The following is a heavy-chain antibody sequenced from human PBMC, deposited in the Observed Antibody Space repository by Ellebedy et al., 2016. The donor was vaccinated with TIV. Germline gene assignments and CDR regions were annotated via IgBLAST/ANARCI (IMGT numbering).Heavy chain of an antibody. CDR3: AKEESSGRFDY. J-gene: IGHJ4*02. D-gene: IGHD6-19*01. V-gene: IGHV3-23*01. CDR1: GFTFRRVA. Sequence: GGSLRLXXAASGFTFRRVAMSWVRQAPGKGLEWVSGFSDSGGRTYYADSVKGRFTISRDNSKNMLYLQMNSLRVDDTAVYYCAKEESSGRFDYWGQGTLVTVSS. CDR2: FSDSGGRT.